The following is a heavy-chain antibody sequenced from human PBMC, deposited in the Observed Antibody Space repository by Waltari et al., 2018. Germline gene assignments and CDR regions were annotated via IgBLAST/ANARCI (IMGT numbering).Heavy chain of an antibody. V-gene: IGHV4-59*01. CDR2: IYYSGST. J-gene: IGHJ4*02. CDR1: GGSLSSYY. CDR3: ARDRGDFWSGYFDY. D-gene: IGHD3-3*01. Sequence: QVQLQESGPGLVKPSETLSLTCTVSGGSLSSYYWSWIRQPPGKGLEWIGYIYYSGSTNYNPSLKSRVTISVDTSKNQFSLKLSSVTAADTAVYYCARDRGDFWSGYFDYWGQGTLVTVSS.